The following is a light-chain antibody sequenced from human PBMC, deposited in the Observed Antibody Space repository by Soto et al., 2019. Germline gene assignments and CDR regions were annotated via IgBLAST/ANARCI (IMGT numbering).Light chain of an antibody. J-gene: IGLJ2*01. CDR3: SSFTNRTTVL. V-gene: IGLV2-14*01. CDR2: EVS. Sequence: QSALTQPASVSGSPGQSITISCTGTSNDVGGYNYVSWYQQHPGKAPKLMMYEVSNRPSGVSDRFSGSKSGNTASLIISGLLAEDEADYYCSSFTNRTTVLFGGGTQLTVL. CDR1: SNDVGGYNY.